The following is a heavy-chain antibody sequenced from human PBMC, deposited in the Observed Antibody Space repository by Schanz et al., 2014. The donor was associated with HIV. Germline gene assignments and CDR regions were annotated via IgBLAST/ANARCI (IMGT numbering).Heavy chain of an antibody. Sequence: QVQLVESGGGVVQPGRSLRLSCAVSGFTFNNFGMHWVRQAPGKGLEWVAVISYDGNNKYYADAVKGRFTISRDNSRNRLFLQMNSLRAEDTAVYYCALSRPSGYGGSWYFDLWGRGTLVAVSS. CDR3: ALSRPSGYGGSWYFDL. CDR2: ISYDGNNK. CDR1: GFTFNNFG. D-gene: IGHD2-15*01. J-gene: IGHJ2*01. V-gene: IGHV3-30*03.